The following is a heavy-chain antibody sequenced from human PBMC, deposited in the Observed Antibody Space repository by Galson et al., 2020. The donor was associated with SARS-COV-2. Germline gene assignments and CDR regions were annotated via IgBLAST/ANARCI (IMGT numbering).Heavy chain of an antibody. Sequence: ASVKVSCKASGYTFTSYGISWVRQAPGQGLEWMGWISAYNGNPNYAQKLQGRVTMTTDTSTSTAYMELRSLRSDDTAVYYCARWFGVVIIPHYYYYMDVWGKGTTVTVSS. J-gene: IGHJ6*03. CDR3: ARWFGVVIIPHYYYYMDV. CDR1: GYTFTSYG. CDR2: ISAYNGNP. D-gene: IGHD3-3*01. V-gene: IGHV1-18*01.